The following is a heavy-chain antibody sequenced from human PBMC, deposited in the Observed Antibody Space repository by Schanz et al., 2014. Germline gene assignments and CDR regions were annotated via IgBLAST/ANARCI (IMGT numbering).Heavy chain of an antibody. CDR2: VCYDGSKQ. CDR1: GFTFSSHS. V-gene: IGHV3-30*18. D-gene: IGHD3-10*01. Sequence: QVHLVESGGGVVQPGRSLRLSCAASGFTFSSHSMHWVRQVPGKGLEWVAVVCYDGSKQYLAGSVKGRFSVSRDTSKNTLYLQMNSLRPEDTAVYYCAKHRDDAFDVWGQGTMVIVSS. J-gene: IGHJ3*01. CDR3: AKHRDDAFDV.